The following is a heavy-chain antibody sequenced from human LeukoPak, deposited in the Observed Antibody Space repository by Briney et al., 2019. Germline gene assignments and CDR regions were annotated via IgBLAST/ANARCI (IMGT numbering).Heavy chain of an antibody. CDR3: AKDRGRYYDSSGYYWGYYFDS. CDR1: GFSFGTYA. J-gene: IGHJ4*02. Sequence: GGSLRLSCAASGFSFGTYAVNWVRQAPGKGLEWVSTIGGSGGNAYYAGSVKGRFTISRDNSKNTLYLQMSSLRAEDTAIYYCAKDRGRYYDSSGYYWGYYFDSWGQGIPVTVST. CDR2: IGGSGGNA. V-gene: IGHV3-23*01. D-gene: IGHD3-22*01.